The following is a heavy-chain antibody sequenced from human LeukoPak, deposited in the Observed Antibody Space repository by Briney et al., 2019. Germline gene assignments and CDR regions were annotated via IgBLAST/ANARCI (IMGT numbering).Heavy chain of an antibody. Sequence: SETLSLTCTVSGGSISSGGYYWSWIRQHPGKGLEWIGYIYYNGNTYYNPSLKSRLTISGDTSKNQFSLKLSSVTAADTAVYYCVRNFDSYNAFDIWGRGTLVTVSS. CDR3: VRNFDSYNAFDI. J-gene: IGHJ3*02. D-gene: IGHD3-22*01. V-gene: IGHV4-31*03. CDR1: GGSISSGGYY. CDR2: IYYNGNT.